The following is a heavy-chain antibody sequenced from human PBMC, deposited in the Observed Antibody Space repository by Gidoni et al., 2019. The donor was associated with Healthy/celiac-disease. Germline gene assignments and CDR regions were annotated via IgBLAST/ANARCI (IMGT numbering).Heavy chain of an antibody. CDR3: ARDSQGWGHSLFVEYYFDY. J-gene: IGHJ4*02. V-gene: IGHV3-53*01. D-gene: IGHD3-16*01. Sequence: EVQLVESGGGLIKLGGSLRLSCAASGFTVSSNYMSWVRQAPGKGLEWVSVIYSGGSTYDADSVKGRFTISRDNSKNTLYLQMNSLRAEDTAVYYCARDSQGWGHSLFVEYYFDYWGQGTLVTVSS. CDR1: GFTVSSNY. CDR2: IYSGGST.